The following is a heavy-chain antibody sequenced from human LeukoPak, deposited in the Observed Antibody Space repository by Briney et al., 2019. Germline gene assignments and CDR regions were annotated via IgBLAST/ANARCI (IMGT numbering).Heavy chain of an antibody. CDR3: ARHAATVGYTSGWANDAFDI. CDR2: IYHSGST. CDR1: GGSISSSNW. J-gene: IGHJ3*02. D-gene: IGHD6-19*01. Sequence: PSGTLSLTCAVSGGSISSSNWWSWVRQPPGKGLEWIGEIYHSGSTYYNPSLKSRVTISVDTSKNQFSLKLSSVTAADTAVYYCARHAATVGYTSGWANDAFDIWGQGTMVTVSS. V-gene: IGHV4-4*02.